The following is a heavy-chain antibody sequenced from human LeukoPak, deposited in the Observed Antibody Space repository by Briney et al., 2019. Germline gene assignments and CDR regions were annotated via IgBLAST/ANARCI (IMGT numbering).Heavy chain of an antibody. J-gene: IGHJ3*02. CDR3: ARAGSSGWYWGRAFDI. CDR1: GYTFTSYG. Sequence: ASVKVSCKASGYTFTSYGISWVRQAPGQGLEWMGWINPNSGGTNYAQKFQGRVTMTRDTSISTAYMELSRLRSDDTAVYYCARAGSSGWYWGRAFDIWGQGTMVTVSS. V-gene: IGHV1-2*02. D-gene: IGHD6-19*01. CDR2: INPNSGGT.